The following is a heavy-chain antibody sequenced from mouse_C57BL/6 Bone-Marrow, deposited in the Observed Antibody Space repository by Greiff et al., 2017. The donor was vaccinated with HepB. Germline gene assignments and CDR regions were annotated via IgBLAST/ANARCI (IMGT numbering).Heavy chain of an antibody. CDR3: ARGGYDYGRNWFAY. D-gene: IGHD2-4*01. J-gene: IGHJ3*01. V-gene: IGHV1-82*01. Sequence: QVQLQQSGPELVKPGASVKISCKASGYAFSSSWMNWVKQRPGKGLEWIGRIYPGDGDTNYNGKFKGKATLTADKSSSTAYMQLSSLTSEDSAVYFCARGGYDYGRNWFAYWGQGTLVTVSA. CDR2: IYPGDGDT. CDR1: GYAFSSSW.